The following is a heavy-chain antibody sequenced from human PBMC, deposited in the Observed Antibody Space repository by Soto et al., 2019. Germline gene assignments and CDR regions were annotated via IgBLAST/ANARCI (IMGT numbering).Heavy chain of an antibody. D-gene: IGHD2-2*01. V-gene: IGHV4-31*03. CDR3: ARDQEGYCSSTSCPRVYYYYGMDV. CDR2: IYYSGST. CDR1: GGSISSVGYY. J-gene: IGHJ6*02. Sequence: SETLSLTCTVSGGSISSVGYYWSWIRQHPGKGLEWIGYIYYSGSTYYNPSLKSRVTISVDTSKNQFSLKLSSVTAADTAVYYCARDQEGYCSSTSCPRVYYYYGMDVWGQGTTVTVSS.